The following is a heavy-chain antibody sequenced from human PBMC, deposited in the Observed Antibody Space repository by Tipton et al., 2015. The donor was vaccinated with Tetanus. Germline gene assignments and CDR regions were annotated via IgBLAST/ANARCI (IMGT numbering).Heavy chain of an antibody. CDR3: ARGGSYSYGPRGFDL. CDR1: GGSFGAYY. Sequence: TLSLTCAVYGGSFGAYYWSWIRQSPGKGLEWIGEINHSGSTTYSPSFKSRVTISVDTPKNQFSLKLTSLTVADTAVYYCARGGSYSYGPRGFDLWGRGTLVTVSS. J-gene: IGHJ2*01. V-gene: IGHV4-34*01. CDR2: INHSGST. D-gene: IGHD5-18*01.